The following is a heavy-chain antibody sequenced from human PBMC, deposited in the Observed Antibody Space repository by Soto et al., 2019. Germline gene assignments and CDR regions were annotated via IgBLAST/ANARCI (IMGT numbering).Heavy chain of an antibody. D-gene: IGHD3-10*01. CDR3: ARDRGGTVSFGDLLSAFDI. J-gene: IGHJ3*02. CDR1: GFTFSSYG. Sequence: GGSLRLSCAASGFTFSSYGMHWVRQAPGKGLEWVAVIWFDGSNKYYADSVKGRFTISRDNSKNTLYLQMNSLRAEDTAVYYCARDRGGTVSFGDLLSAFDIWGQGTMVTVSS. CDR2: IWFDGSNK. V-gene: IGHV3-33*01.